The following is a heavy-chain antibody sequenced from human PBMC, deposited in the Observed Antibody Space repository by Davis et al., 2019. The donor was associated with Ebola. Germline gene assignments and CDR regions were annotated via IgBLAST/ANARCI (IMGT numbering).Heavy chain of an antibody. V-gene: IGHV1-69*04. Sequence: SVKVSCKASGGTFSSYAISWVRQAPGQGLEWMGRIIPILDIANYAQMFQGRVTMTRDTSTSTVYMELSSLRSEDTAVYYCARVGYSYGDYWGQGTLVTVSS. D-gene: IGHD5-18*01. CDR1: GGTFSSYA. J-gene: IGHJ4*02. CDR3: ARVGYSYGDY. CDR2: IIPILDIA.